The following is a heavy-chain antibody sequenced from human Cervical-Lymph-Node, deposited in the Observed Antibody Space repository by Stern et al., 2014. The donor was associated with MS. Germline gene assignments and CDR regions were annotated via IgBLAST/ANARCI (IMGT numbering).Heavy chain of an antibody. D-gene: IGHD4-23*01. CDR3: ARGRPTTVVTPDPYFDL. CDR2: INHSGST. J-gene: IGHJ2*01. CDR1: GGSFSGYY. V-gene: IGHV4-34*01. Sequence: QVQLQQWGAGLLKPSETLSLTCAVYGGSFSGYYWSWIRQPPGKGLAWIGEINHSGSTNYNPPLKSRVTISVDTSKNQFSLKLSSVTAADTAVYYCARGRPTTVVTPDPYFDLWGRGTLVTVSS.